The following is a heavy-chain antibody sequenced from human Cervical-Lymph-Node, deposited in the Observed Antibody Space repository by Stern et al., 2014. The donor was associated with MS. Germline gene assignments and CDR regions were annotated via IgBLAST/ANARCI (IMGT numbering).Heavy chain of an antibody. D-gene: IGHD4-17*01. Sequence: EVQLVQSGAEVKKPGESLKISCKGSGYSFTANWIAWVRQMPGKGLEWMGIIYPGYSDPRYSPSFQGQVPISADKSISTAYLQWSSLKASDTAMYYCARDYGDYAFDYWGQGTLVTVSS. J-gene: IGHJ4*02. CDR3: ARDYGDYAFDY. V-gene: IGHV5-51*01. CDR2: IYPGYSDP. CDR1: GYSFTANW.